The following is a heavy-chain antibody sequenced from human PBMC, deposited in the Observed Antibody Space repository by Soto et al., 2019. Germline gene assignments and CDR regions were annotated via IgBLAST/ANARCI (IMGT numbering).Heavy chain of an antibody. Sequence: QVQLVESGGGVVQPGRSLRLSCAASGFTFSSYGMHWVRQAPGKGLEWVAVISYDGSNKYYADSVKRRFTISRDNSKNTLYLQMNSLRTEDTAVYYCANHAFDIWGQGTMVTLSS. CDR1: GFTFSSYG. CDR2: ISYDGSNK. CDR3: ANHAFDI. V-gene: IGHV3-30*18. J-gene: IGHJ3*02.